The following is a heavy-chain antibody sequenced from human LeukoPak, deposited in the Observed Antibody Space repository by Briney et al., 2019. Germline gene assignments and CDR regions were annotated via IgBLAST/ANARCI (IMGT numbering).Heavy chain of an antibody. CDR1: GGSMSSYY. V-gene: IGHV4-59*01. Sequence: SETLSLTCSVSGGSMSSYYWSWIRQPPGKGLEWIGYIYYSGSTNYNPSLKSRVTISVDTSKNQFSLNLSSVTAADTAVYCCARGLTIYDILTAYYTFPYFDYWGQGTLVTVSS. J-gene: IGHJ4*02. D-gene: IGHD3-9*01. CDR2: IYYSGST. CDR3: ARGLTIYDILTAYYTFPYFDY.